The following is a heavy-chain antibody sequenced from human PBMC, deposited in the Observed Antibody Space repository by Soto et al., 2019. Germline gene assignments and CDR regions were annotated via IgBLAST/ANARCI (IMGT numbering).Heavy chain of an antibody. CDR1: GFSLSNARMG. CDR2: IFSNDEK. J-gene: IGHJ4*02. D-gene: IGHD3-22*01. Sequence: GPTLVNPTETLTLTCTVSGFSLSNARMGVSWIRQPPGKALEWLAHIFSNDEKSYSTSLKSRLTISKDTSKSQVVLTMTNMDPVDTATYYCARSRTYYYDSSGYLDYWGQGTLVTVSS. CDR3: ARSRTYYYDSSGYLDY. V-gene: IGHV2-26*01.